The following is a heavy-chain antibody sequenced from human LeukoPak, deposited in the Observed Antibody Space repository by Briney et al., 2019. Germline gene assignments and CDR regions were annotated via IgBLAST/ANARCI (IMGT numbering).Heavy chain of an antibody. CDR2: IYYSGST. D-gene: IGHD3-10*01. V-gene: IGHV4-39*01. Sequence: SETLSLTCTVSGGSISSSSYYWGWIRQPPGKGLEWIGSIYYSGSTYYNPSLKSRVTISVDTSKNQFSLKLSSVTAADTAVYYCHRERWFGEPREDYWGQGTLVTVSS. J-gene: IGHJ4*02. CDR3: HRERWFGEPREDY. CDR1: GGSISSSSYY.